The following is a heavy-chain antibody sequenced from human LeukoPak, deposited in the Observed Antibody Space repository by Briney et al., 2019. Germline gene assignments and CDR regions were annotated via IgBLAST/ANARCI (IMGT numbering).Heavy chain of an antibody. J-gene: IGHJ4*02. Sequence: GGSLRLSCAASGFTFSSYAMSWVRQAPGKGLEWVSAISGRGGSTYYADSVKGRFTISRDNSKNTLYLQMNSLRAEDTAVYYCAKPLKPAVAAFDYWGQGTLVTVSS. CDR2: ISGRGGST. CDR1: GFTFSSYA. V-gene: IGHV3-23*01. CDR3: AKPLKPAVAAFDY. D-gene: IGHD6-19*01.